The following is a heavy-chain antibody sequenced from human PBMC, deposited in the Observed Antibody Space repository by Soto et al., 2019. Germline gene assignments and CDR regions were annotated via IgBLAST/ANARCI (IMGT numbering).Heavy chain of an antibody. J-gene: IGHJ4*02. V-gene: IGHV3-30-3*01. CDR2: TSYDGNVK. CDR3: ARDARSNTSWRLDY. D-gene: IGHD2-2*01. Sequence: QVQLVESGGGVVQPGRSLRLSCVASGFTFSSYAMFWVRQAPGKGLEWLALTSYDGNVKYYTDSVKGRVTISRDNSKNTLYLPVASLRPEDTAVYHCARDARSNTSWRLDYWGQGTLVTVSS. CDR1: GFTFSSYA.